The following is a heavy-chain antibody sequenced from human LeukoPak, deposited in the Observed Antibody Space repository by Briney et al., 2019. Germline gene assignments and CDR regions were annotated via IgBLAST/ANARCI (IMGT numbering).Heavy chain of an antibody. Sequence: PGGSLRLSCAASGFTFSSYGMHWVRQAPGKGLEWVAVISYDGSNKYYAESVKGRFTISRDNSKNTLYLQMNSLRAEDTAVYYCVVWFGLSDPWGQGTLVTVSS. V-gene: IGHV3-30*03. CDR2: ISYDGSNK. CDR3: VVWFGLSDP. J-gene: IGHJ5*02. CDR1: GFTFSSYG. D-gene: IGHD3-10*01.